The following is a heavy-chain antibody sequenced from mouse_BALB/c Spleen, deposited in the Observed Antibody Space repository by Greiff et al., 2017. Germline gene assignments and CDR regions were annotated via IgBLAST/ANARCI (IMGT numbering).Heavy chain of an antibody. V-gene: IGHV2-6-7*01. CDR1: GFSLTGYG. Sequence: VKLMESGPGLVAPSQSLSITCTVSGFSLTGYGVNWVRQPPGKGLEWLGMIWGDGSTDYNSALKSRLSISKDNSKSQVFLKMNSLQTDDTARYYCARVIYYGNYEAMDYWGQGTSVTVSS. J-gene: IGHJ4*01. CDR3: ARVIYYGNYEAMDY. CDR2: IWGDGST. D-gene: IGHD2-1*01.